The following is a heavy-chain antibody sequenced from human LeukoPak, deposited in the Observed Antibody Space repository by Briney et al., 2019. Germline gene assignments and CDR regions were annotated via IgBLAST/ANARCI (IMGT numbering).Heavy chain of an antibody. CDR2: INRNGGST. D-gene: IGHD5-18*01. Sequence: GGSLRLSCAASGFTFDDYGMSWVRQAPGKGLEWVSGINRNGGSTGYADSVKGRFTISRDNAKNSLYLQMNSLRAEDTALYYCARVRGYSDGLQGLDYWGQGTLVTVSS. CDR3: ARVRGYSDGLQGLDY. J-gene: IGHJ4*02. V-gene: IGHV3-20*04. CDR1: GFTFDDYG.